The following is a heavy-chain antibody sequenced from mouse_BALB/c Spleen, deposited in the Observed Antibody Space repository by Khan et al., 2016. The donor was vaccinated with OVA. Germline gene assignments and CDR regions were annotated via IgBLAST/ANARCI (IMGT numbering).Heavy chain of an antibody. Sequence: VQLKQSGPELVKPGASVKISCTASGYSFTGYFMNWVMQSHGKSLEWIGRINPHIGEAFYNQKFKGKVTLTVDESSSTAHMELRSLASEDSAVYYCARKNGSDFDYWGQGTTLTVSS. J-gene: IGHJ2*01. CDR1: GYSFTGYF. D-gene: IGHD1-1*01. CDR3: ARKNGSDFDY. V-gene: IGHV1-20*02. CDR2: INPHIGEA.